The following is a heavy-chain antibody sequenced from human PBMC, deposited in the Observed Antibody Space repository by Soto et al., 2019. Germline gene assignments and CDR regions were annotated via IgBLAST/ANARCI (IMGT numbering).Heavy chain of an antibody. CDR3: ARAEYCSSTSCYGDAFDI. CDR2: IIPILGIA. J-gene: IGHJ3*02. D-gene: IGHD2-2*01. CDR1: GGTFSSYT. Sequence: QVQLVQSGAEVTKPGSSVKVSCKASGGTFSSYTISWVRQAPGQGLEWMGRIIPILGIANYAQKFQGRVTITTDKSTSTAYMELSSLRSEDTAVYYCARAEYCSSTSCYGDAFDIWGQGTMVTVSS. V-gene: IGHV1-69*02.